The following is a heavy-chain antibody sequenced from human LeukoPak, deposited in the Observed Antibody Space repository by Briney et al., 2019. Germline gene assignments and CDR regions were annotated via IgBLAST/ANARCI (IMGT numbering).Heavy chain of an antibody. D-gene: IGHD3-22*01. J-gene: IGHJ4*02. Sequence: SETLSLTCTVSGGSISSSSYYWGWIRQPPGKGLEWIGSIYYSGSTNYNPSLKSRVTISVDTSKNQFSLKLSSVTAADTAVYYCARHSYYYDSSGYYYLDYWGQGTLVTVSS. CDR2: IYYSGST. CDR1: GGSISSSSYY. V-gene: IGHV4-39*01. CDR3: ARHSYYYDSSGYYYLDY.